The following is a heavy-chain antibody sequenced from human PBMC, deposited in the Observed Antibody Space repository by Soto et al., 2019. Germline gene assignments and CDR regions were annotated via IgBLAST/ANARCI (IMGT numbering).Heavy chain of an antibody. CDR1: GFTFSIYW. V-gene: IGHV3-7*01. Sequence: GGSLRLCCAASGFTFSIYWMSWVRQAPGKGLEWVANIKQDGSEKNYVDSVKGRFTISRDSAKNSLYLQMNSLRAEDTAVYYCARAEPYYYESRGYGHFDYWGQGTLVTVSS. D-gene: IGHD3-22*01. J-gene: IGHJ4*02. CDR2: IKQDGSEK. CDR3: ARAEPYYYESRGYGHFDY.